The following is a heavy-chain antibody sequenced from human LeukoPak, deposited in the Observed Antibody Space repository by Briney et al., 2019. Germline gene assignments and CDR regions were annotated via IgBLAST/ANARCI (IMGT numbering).Heavy chain of an antibody. CDR1: GFTFSSYA. V-gene: IGHV3-23*01. Sequence: GGSLRLSCAASGFTFSSYAMSWVRQAPGKGLEWVSAISGSGDSTYYADSVKGRFTISRDNSKNTLYLQMKSLRAEDTAVYYCAKGIRSTVLSWFDPWGQGTLVTVSS. J-gene: IGHJ5*02. CDR3: AKGIRSTVLSWFDP. D-gene: IGHD2-2*01. CDR2: ISGSGDST.